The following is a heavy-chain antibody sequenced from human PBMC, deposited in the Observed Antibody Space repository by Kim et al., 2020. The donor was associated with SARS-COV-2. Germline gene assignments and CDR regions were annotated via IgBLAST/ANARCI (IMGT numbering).Heavy chain of an antibody. CDR2: IYYSGST. Sequence: SETLSLTCTVSGGSISSYYWSWIRQPPGKGLEWIGYIYYSGSTNYNPSLKSRVTISVDTSKNQFSLKLSSVTAADTAVYYCARVPVSFWSGYYTAYFDYWGQGTLVTVSS. V-gene: IGHV4-59*13. J-gene: IGHJ4*02. CDR3: ARVPVSFWSGYYTAYFDY. CDR1: GGSISSYY. D-gene: IGHD3-3*01.